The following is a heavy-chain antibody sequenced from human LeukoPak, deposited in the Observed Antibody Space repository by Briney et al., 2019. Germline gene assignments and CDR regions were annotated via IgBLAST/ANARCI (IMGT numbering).Heavy chain of an antibody. D-gene: IGHD4-17*01. CDR2: ISSSTTYI. CDR1: GFTFINYN. J-gene: IGHJ4*02. V-gene: IGHV3-21*01. CDR3: ARQVYGDYVYYFDY. Sequence: GGSLRLSCAASGFTFINYNMNWVRQAPGRGLEWVSSISSSTTYIYYADSVKGRFTISRDNAKNSLYLQMISLRAEDTAAYYCARQVYGDYVYYFDYWGQGTLVTVSS.